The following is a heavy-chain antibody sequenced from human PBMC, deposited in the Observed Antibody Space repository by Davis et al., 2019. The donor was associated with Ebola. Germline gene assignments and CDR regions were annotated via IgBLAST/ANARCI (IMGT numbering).Heavy chain of an antibody. CDR1: GFTFSSYS. V-gene: IGHV3-48*01. D-gene: IGHD6-13*01. CDR2: ISSSGSTI. CDR3: TTVKQQLILSSTW. Sequence: GESLKISCAASGFTFSSYSMNWVRQAPGKGLEWVSYISSSGSTIYYADSVKGRFTISRDNSNNLLYLQMNSLKTEDTAVYYCTTVKQQLILSSTWWGQGTLVTVSS. J-gene: IGHJ4*02.